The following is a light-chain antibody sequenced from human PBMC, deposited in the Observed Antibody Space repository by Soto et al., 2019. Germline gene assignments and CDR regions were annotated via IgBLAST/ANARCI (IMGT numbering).Light chain of an antibody. J-gene: IGKJ1*01. Sequence: DIQMTQSPSTLSASVGDRVTITCRASQSLNSWLAWYQQKPGKAPKLLIHKASILPSGLPSRFSGSESGTEYTLTISSLQPDDFATYYCQHYIGFSGMFGQGTKVEIK. CDR1: QSLNSW. CDR2: KAS. CDR3: QHYIGFSGM. V-gene: IGKV1-5*03.